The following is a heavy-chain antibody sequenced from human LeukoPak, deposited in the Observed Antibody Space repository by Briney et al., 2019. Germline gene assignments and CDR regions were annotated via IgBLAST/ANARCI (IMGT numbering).Heavy chain of an antibody. CDR3: AKAFGGDYYYYYYMDV. Sequence: QTGGSLRLSCAASGFTFSSYAMSWVRQAPGKGLEWVSAISGSGGSTYYADSMKGRFTISRDNSKNTLYLQMNSLRAEDTAVYYCAKAFGGDYYYYYYMDVWGKGTTVTVSS. V-gene: IGHV3-23*01. CDR1: GFTFSSYA. D-gene: IGHD3-10*01. J-gene: IGHJ6*03. CDR2: ISGSGGST.